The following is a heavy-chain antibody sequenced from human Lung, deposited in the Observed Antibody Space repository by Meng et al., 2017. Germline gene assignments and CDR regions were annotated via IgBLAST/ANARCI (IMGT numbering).Heavy chain of an antibody. Sequence: VHLVESGGDLVKTGGSLRLSWAASGFYFNNAWMSWVRQAPGKGLEWVGRIKSNTDGGTAEYAAPVTGRFTISRDDSKSTLYLQMSGLRIDDTGVYYCTWDDKAVSDYWGQGTLVTVSS. CDR3: TWDDKAVSDY. D-gene: IGHD1-26*01. J-gene: IGHJ4*02. CDR1: GFYFNNAW. V-gene: IGHV3-15*01. CDR2: IKSNTDGGTA.